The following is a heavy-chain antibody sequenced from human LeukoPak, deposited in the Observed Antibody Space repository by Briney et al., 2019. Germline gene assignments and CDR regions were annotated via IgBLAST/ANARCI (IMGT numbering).Heavy chain of an antibody. CDR2: IYHSGST. V-gene: IGHV4-38-2*02. Sequence: TSETLSLTCTVSGYSISSGYYWGWIRQPPGKGLEWIGSIYHSGSTYYNPSLKSRVTISVDTSKNQFSLKLSSVTAADTAVYYCVRVMGIAVAGNYFDYWGQGTLVTVSS. CDR3: VRVMGIAVAGNYFDY. CDR1: GYSISSGYY. J-gene: IGHJ4*02. D-gene: IGHD6-19*01.